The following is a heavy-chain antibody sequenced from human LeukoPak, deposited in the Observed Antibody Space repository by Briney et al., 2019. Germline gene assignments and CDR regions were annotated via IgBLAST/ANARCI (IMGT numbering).Heavy chain of an antibody. CDR3: ARGLHYDILTVYYYYGMDV. Sequence: ASVKVSCKASGYTFTGYYMHWVRQAPGQGLEWMGWINPNSGGTNYAQKFQGRVTMTRDTSISTAYMELSRLRSDDTAVNYCARGLHYDILTVYYYYGMDVWGQGTTVTVSS. J-gene: IGHJ6*02. CDR2: INPNSGGT. V-gene: IGHV1-2*02. CDR1: GYTFTGYY. D-gene: IGHD3-9*01.